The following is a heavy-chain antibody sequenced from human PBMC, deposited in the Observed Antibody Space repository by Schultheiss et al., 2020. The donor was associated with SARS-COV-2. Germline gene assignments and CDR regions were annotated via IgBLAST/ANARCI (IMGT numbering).Heavy chain of an antibody. CDR1: GFTFSSYW. CDR2: ISNSGSYA. J-gene: IGHJ6*02. V-gene: IGHV3-21*06. Sequence: GGSLRLSCAASGFTFSSYWMHWVRQAPGKGLEWLSSISNSGSYANYADSVKGRFTISRDSAKSVLYLQLNSLRGEDTAVYYCARQRDLDLWGQGTTVTVSS. CDR3: ARQRDLDL.